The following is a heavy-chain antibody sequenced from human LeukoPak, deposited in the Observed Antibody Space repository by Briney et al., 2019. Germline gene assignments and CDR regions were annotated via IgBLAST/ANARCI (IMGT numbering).Heavy chain of an antibody. V-gene: IGHV3-66*01. CDR2: IYSGGST. CDR1: GFTVSSNY. J-gene: IGHJ4*02. Sequence: PGVSLRLSCAASGFTVSSNYMSWVRQAPGKGLEWVSVIYSGGSTYYADSVKGRFTISRDNSKNTLYLQMNSLRAEDTAVYYCARVGVVVPAAIEYYFDYWGQGTLVTVSS. CDR3: ARVGVVVPAAIEYYFDY. D-gene: IGHD2-2*01.